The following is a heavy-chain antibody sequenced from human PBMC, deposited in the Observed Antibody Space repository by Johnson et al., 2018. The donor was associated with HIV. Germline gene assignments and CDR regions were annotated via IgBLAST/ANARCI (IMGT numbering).Heavy chain of an antibody. CDR3: AGVRSSGPWVNDAFDI. V-gene: IGHV3-33*01. CDR1: GFTFSSFG. CDR2: IWYDGSDK. D-gene: IGHD4-17*01. J-gene: IGHJ3*02. Sequence: QVQLVESGGGVVQPGRSLRLSCVASGFTFSSFGMHWVRQAPGKGLEWVAVIWYDGSDKYYADSVKGRFTISRDNSKNTLYLQMNSLRAEDTAVYYCAGVRSSGPWVNDAFDIWGQGTMVTVSS.